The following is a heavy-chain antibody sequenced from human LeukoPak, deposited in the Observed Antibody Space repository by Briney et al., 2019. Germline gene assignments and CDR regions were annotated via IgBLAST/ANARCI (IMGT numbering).Heavy chain of an antibody. CDR1: GFTFSSYD. D-gene: IGHD1-1*01. CDR3: AGTSKVTSVMDI. CDR2: IDTAGNT. J-gene: IGHJ3*02. V-gene: IGHV3-13*04. Sequence: GGSLRLSCAASGFTFSSYDMHWVRQATGKGLEWVSAIDTAGNTFYPGSVKGRFTISRENAKNSLYLQMNTVRAGDTAVYYCAGTSKVTSVMDIWGQGTMVTVSS.